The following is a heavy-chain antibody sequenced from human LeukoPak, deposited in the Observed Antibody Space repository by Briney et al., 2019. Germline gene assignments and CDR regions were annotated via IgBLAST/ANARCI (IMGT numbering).Heavy chain of an antibody. CDR2: IYSGGST. J-gene: IGHJ3*02. V-gene: IGHV3-53*01. CDR3: AKDQGFTMIVVVITHDAFDI. CDR1: GFTVSSNY. D-gene: IGHD3-22*01. Sequence: GGSLRLSCAASGFTVSSNYMSWVRQAPGKGLEWVSVIYSGGSTYYADSVKGRFTISRDNSKNTLYLQMNSLRAEDTAVYYCAKDQGFTMIVVVITHDAFDIWGQGTMVTVSS.